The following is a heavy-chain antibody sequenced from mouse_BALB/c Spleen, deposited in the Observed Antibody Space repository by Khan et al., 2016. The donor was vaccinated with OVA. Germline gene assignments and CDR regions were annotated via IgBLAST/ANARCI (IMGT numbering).Heavy chain of an antibody. J-gene: IGHJ2*01. CDR3: ARDRIDY. V-gene: IGHV1-7*01. Sequence: VQLQESGAELAKPGASVKLSCKASGYTFTSYWMHWIKQRPGQGLEWIGYINPTTGYTEYNQKFKDKATLTADKSSSTAYMQLSSLTSDVSAVYYCARDRIDYWGQGTALTVSA. CDR1: GYTFTSYW. CDR2: INPTTGYT.